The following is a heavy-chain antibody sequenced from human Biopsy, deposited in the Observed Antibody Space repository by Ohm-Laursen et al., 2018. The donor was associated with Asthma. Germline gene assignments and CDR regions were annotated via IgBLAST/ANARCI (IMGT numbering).Heavy chain of an antibody. CDR2: LYNSGTT. Sequence: TLSLTCIVSGGSISTYYWTWIRQPPGKGLEWVAYLYNSGTTNYNPSLKSRVTISVDTSKNQVSLNVRSVTAADTAVYYCARDRGGTYGRTFESWGQGTLVTVSS. D-gene: IGHD1-26*01. CDR1: GGSISTYY. J-gene: IGHJ4*02. V-gene: IGHV4-59*01. CDR3: ARDRGGTYGRTFES.